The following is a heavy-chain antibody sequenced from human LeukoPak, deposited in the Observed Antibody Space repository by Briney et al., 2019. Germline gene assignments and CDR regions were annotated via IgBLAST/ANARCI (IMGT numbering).Heavy chain of an antibody. Sequence: GESLKISCKASGYNFPTFWIAWVRQMPGKGLEWMGIIYPDDSNTRYSPSFQGQVTFSADKSISTAYLQWSSLKASDTAMYYCARRVPTPYCTGSSCYYYGMDVWGQGTTVTVSS. CDR3: ARRVPTPYCTGSSCYYYGMDV. CDR1: GYNFPTFW. V-gene: IGHV5-51*01. J-gene: IGHJ6*02. D-gene: IGHD2-8*02. CDR2: IYPDDSNT.